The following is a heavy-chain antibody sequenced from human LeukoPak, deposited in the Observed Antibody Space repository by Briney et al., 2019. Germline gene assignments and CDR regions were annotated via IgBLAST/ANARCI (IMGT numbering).Heavy chain of an antibody. J-gene: IGHJ4*02. CDR1: GFSFNNYD. Sequence: GGSLRLSCAASGFSFNNYDMNWVRQAPGRVPEWVSSISSSSTYIYYADSVKGRFTISRDNAKNSLYLQMNSLRAEDTAVYYCAREYFDSWGQGTLVTVSS. CDR2: ISSSSTYI. V-gene: IGHV3-21*01. CDR3: AREYFDS.